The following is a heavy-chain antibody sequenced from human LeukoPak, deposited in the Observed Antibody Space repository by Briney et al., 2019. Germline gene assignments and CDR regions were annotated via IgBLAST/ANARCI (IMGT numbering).Heavy chain of an antibody. J-gene: IGHJ5*02. V-gene: IGHV1-69*13. D-gene: IGHD2-2*01. CDR1: GGTFSSYA. Sequence: SVKVSCKASGGTFSSYAISWVRQAPGQGLEWMGGIIPIFGTANYAQKFQGRVTITSDESTSTAYMELSSLRSEDTAVYYCARGVIEYQLENWFDPWGQGTPVTVSS. CDR2: IIPIFGTA. CDR3: ARGVIEYQLENWFDP.